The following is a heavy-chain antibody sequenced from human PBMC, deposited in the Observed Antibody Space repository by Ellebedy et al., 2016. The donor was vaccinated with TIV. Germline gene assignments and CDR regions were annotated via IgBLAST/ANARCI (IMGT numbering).Heavy chain of an antibody. Sequence: GESLKISCSASGFTFSSYAMHWVRQAPGKGLEYVSAISFDGGNTYYADSVKDRFTISRDNSKNMVYLQMRSLKPEDTAVFYCVKSARGLTAFDYWGQGTLVTVSS. CDR3: VKSARGLTAFDY. V-gene: IGHV3-64D*06. D-gene: IGHD2-21*02. CDR2: ISFDGGNT. J-gene: IGHJ4*02. CDR1: GFTFSSYA.